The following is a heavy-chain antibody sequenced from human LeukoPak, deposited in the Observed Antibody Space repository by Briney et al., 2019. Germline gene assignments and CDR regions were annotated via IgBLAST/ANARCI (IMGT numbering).Heavy chain of an antibody. CDR1: GYPFTTWE. V-gene: IGHV1-8*01. J-gene: IGHJ4*02. CDR3: ARASDTSWPFDF. D-gene: IGHD2-2*01. Sequence: ASVKVSCKTSGYPFTTWEINWVRQAAGQGLEWMGWVHPNGGNTAYAQKFQGRVTMTRDTSISTAYMELSGLTSDDTAVYFCARASDTSWPFDFWGQGTKVTVSS. CDR2: VHPNGGNT.